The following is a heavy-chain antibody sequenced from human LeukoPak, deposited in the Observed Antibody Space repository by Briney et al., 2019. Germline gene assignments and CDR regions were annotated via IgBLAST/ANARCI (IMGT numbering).Heavy chain of an antibody. CDR1: GFTFSSYS. D-gene: IGHD4-11*01. CDR2: ITSSSTYM. V-gene: IGHV3-21*04. CDR3: AKGEGGMTTVTD. J-gene: IGHJ4*02. Sequence: GGSLRLSCAASGFTFSSYSMNWVRQAPGKGLEWVSSITSSSTYMNYADSVKGRFTISRDNSKNTLYLQMNSLRAEDTAVYYCAKGEGGMTTVTDWGQGTLVTVSS.